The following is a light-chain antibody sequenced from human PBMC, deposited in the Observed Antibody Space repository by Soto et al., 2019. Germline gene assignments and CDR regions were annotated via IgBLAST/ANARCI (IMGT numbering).Light chain of an antibody. CDR1: QSISIY. V-gene: IGKV1-39*01. CDR3: QQSYSTPIT. Sequence: DIQMTQSPSSLSASVGDRVTITCRASQSISIYLNWYQQKPGKAPKLLIYAASSLQSGVPSRFSGSGSGTDFTLTISSLQPEDFAPYYCQQSYSTPITFGQGTRLEIK. J-gene: IGKJ5*01. CDR2: AAS.